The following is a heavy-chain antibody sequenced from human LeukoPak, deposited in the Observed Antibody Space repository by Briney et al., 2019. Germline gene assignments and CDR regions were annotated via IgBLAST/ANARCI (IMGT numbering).Heavy chain of an antibody. Sequence: GGSLRLSCAASGFTFSDHVMSWVRQAPGKGLEWVSSVRASGVGTHYADSVKGRFTISRDNSKNTLYLQMNSLRVEDTAVYYCAKDWLDSGSHDYWGQGTLVTVSS. V-gene: IGHV3-23*01. CDR1: GFTFSDHV. J-gene: IGHJ4*02. CDR2: VRASGVGT. CDR3: AKDWLDSGSHDY. D-gene: IGHD1-26*01.